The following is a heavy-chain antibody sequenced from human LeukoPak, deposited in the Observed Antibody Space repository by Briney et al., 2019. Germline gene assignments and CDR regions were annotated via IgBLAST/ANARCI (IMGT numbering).Heavy chain of an antibody. CDR2: IWYDGSNK. CDR3: ARGLSGYDYPFDY. Sequence: PGRSLRLSCAASGFTFSSYGMHWVRQAPGKGLEWVAVIWYDGSNKYYADSVKGRFTISRDNSKNTLYQQMNSLRAEDTAVYYCARGLSGYDYPFDYWGQGTLVTVSS. V-gene: IGHV3-33*01. CDR1: GFTFSSYG. D-gene: IGHD5-12*01. J-gene: IGHJ4*02.